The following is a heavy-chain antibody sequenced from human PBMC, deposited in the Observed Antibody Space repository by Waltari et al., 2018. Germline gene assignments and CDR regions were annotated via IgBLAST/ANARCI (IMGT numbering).Heavy chain of an antibody. CDR1: GGSFSDYY. V-gene: IGHV4-34*01. Sequence: QVQLQQWGAGLLKPSETLSLTCAVYGGSFSDYYWSWIRQPPGKGLEWIGEIKHSGSTNYNPSLKSRVTISVDTSKNQFSLKLSSVTAADTAVYYCARDPIAAPNSARLYFDYWGQGTLVTVSS. J-gene: IGHJ4*02. CDR3: ARDPIAAPNSARLYFDY. CDR2: IKHSGST. D-gene: IGHD6-6*01.